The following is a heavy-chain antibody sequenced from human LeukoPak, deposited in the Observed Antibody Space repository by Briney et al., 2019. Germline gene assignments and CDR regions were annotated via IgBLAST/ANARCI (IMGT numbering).Heavy chain of an antibody. V-gene: IGHV3-21*01. CDR2: ISSSSSYI. CDR1: GFTFSSYE. CDR3: ARDRTTVTTFDY. J-gene: IGHJ4*02. Sequence: PGGSLRLSCAASGFTFSSYEMNWVRQPPGKGLEWVSSISSSSSYIYYADSVKGRFTISRDNAKNSLYLQMNTLRAEDTAVYYCARDRTTVTTFDYWGQGTLVTVSS. D-gene: IGHD4-17*01.